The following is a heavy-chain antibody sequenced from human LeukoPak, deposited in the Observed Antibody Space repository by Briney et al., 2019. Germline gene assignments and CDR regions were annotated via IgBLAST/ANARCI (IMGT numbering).Heavy chain of an antibody. CDR2: IIPIFGTA. CDR3: ARDGYDSSGPLGI. D-gene: IGHD3-22*01. Sequence: SVKVSCKASGGTFGSYAISWVRQAPGQGLEWMGGIIPIFGTANYAQKFQGRVTITTDESTSTAYMELSSLRSEDTAVYYCARDGYDSSGPLGIWGQGTLVTVSS. J-gene: IGHJ4*02. CDR1: GGTFGSYA. V-gene: IGHV1-69*05.